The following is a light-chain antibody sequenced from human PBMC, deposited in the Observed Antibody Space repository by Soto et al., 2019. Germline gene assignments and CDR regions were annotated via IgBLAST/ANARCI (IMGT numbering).Light chain of an antibody. CDR1: SSNIGAGFD. V-gene: IGLV1-40*01. CDR2: SHR. J-gene: IGLJ1*01. CDR3: QSYDSNLSGFV. Sequence: QSVLTQPASVSGAPGQRVTISYTGSSSNIGAGFDVHWYQQFPGAAPKLLIYSHRNRPSGVPDRFSGSKSGTSASLAITGLQAEDEADYYCQSYDSNLSGFVFGTGTKVTVL.